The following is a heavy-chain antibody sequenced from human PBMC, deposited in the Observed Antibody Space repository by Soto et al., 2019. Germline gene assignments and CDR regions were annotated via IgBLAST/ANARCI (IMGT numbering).Heavy chain of an antibody. CDR1: GGSFSGYY. V-gene: IGHV4-34*01. CDR2: INHSGST. J-gene: IGHJ6*03. Sequence: SETLSLTCAVYGGSFSGYYWSWIRQPPGKGLEWIGEINHSGSTNYNPSLKSRVTISVDTSTNQFSLKLSSVTAADTSGYYCPSGSITMRGAVSIKYGYYMDVWGKGTMVTVSS. CDR3: PSGSITMRGAVSIKYGYYMDV. D-gene: IGHD3-10*01.